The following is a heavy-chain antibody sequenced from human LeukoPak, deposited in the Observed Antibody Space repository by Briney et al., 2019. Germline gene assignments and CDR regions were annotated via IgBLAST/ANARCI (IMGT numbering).Heavy chain of an antibody. V-gene: IGHV3-49*04. CDR2: IRSKAYGGTT. Sequence: GGSLRLSCTASGFTFGDYAMSWVRQAPGRGLEWVGFIRSKAYGGTTEYAASVKGRFTISRDDSKSIAYLQMNSLKTEDTAVYYCTRVGVVPAAIWGQGTLVTVSS. CDR1: GFTFGDYA. J-gene: IGHJ4*02. CDR3: TRVGVVPAAI. D-gene: IGHD2-2*01.